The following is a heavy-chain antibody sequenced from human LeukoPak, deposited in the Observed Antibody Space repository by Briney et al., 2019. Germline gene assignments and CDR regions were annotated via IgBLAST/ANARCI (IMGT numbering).Heavy chain of an antibody. CDR1: GFTFSYYS. V-gene: IGHV3-23*01. D-gene: IGHD3-22*01. Sequence: GGSLRLSCAASGFTFSYYSMSWVHQAPGKGLEWVSGITGSAGSTHYADSVKGRFTISRDNTKNTLYLQMNSLRAEDTAIYYCAKSSYYDSSGYYREYYFDYWGQGTLVTVSS. J-gene: IGHJ4*02. CDR2: ITGSAGST. CDR3: AKSSYYDSSGYYREYYFDY.